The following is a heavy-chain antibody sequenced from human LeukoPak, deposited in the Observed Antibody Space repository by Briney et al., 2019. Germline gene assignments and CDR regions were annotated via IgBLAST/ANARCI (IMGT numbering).Heavy chain of an antibody. CDR3: ARGGGSYGRIFDY. V-gene: IGHV4-34*01. CDR1: GGSFSGYY. CDR2: INHSGST. Sequence: SETLSLTCAVYGGSFSGYYWSWIRQPPGKGLEWIGEINHSGSTNYNPSLKSRVTISVDTSKNQFSLKLSSVTAADTAVYYCARGGGSYGRIFDYWGQGTLVTVSS. J-gene: IGHJ4*02. D-gene: IGHD5-18*01.